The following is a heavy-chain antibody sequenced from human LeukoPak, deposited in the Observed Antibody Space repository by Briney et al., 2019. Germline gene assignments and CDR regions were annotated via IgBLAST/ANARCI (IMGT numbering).Heavy chain of an antibody. V-gene: IGHV3-33*01. CDR3: ARERVAGILDY. CDR1: GFTFSSYG. D-gene: IGHD6-19*01. Sequence: GGSLRLSCAASGFTFSSYGMHRVRQAPGKGLEWAAVICYDGSNKYYADSVKGRFTISRDNSKNTLYLQMNSLRAEDTAVYYCARERVAGILDYWGQGTLVTVSS. CDR2: ICYDGSNK. J-gene: IGHJ4*02.